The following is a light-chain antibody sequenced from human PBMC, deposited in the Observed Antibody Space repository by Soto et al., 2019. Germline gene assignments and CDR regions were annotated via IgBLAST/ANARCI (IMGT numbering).Light chain of an antibody. Sequence: DIQMTQSPSTLSASVGDRVTITCRASQSISSWLAWYQQKPGKAPKLLIYDASSLESGVPSRFSGSGSGTEFTLTIISLQPDDFATYYCQHHTFGQGTKLEIK. V-gene: IGKV1-5*01. J-gene: IGKJ2*01. CDR2: DAS. CDR1: QSISSW. CDR3: QHHT.